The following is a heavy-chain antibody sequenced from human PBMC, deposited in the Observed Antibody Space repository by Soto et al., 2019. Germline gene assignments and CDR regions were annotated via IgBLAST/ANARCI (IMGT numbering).Heavy chain of an antibody. Sequence: ASVKVSCKASGYTFTRYYMHWVRQAPGQGLEWMGWINPNSGGTNYAQKFQGWVTMTRDTSISTAYMELSRLRSDDTAVYYCARGDYDFWSGFSWSMDVSGQLTTVTVSS. CDR1: GYTFTRYY. CDR2: INPNSGGT. V-gene: IGHV1-2*04. J-gene: IGHJ6*02. CDR3: ARGDYDFWSGFSWSMDV. D-gene: IGHD3-3*01.